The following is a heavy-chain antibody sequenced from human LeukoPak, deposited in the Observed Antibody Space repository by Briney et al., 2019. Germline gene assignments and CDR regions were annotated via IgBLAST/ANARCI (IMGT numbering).Heavy chain of an antibody. CDR2: IYYSGST. CDR3: ARESPEHYNDSSGYYPNWFDP. Sequence: PSETLSLTCTVSGGYISSYYWSWIRQPPGKGLGWIGYIYYSGSTNYNPSLKSRVTISVDTSKNQFSLKLSSVTAADTAVYYCARESPEHYNDSSGYYPNWFDPWGQGTLVTVSS. D-gene: IGHD3-22*01. J-gene: IGHJ5*02. V-gene: IGHV4-59*01. CDR1: GGYISSYY.